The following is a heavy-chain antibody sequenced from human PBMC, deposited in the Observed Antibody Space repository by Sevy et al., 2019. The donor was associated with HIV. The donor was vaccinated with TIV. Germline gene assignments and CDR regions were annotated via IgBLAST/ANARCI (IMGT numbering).Heavy chain of an antibody. CDR1: GGSFSSDDYS. CDR2: IYTSGST. Sequence: SETLSLTCTVSGGSFSSDDYSWSWIRQPAGKGLEWIGLIYTSGSTSYNPSLRSRVSMSVDTSKNLFSLRLSSVTAADTAVYYCARGGSYYYDSSGWSVRFDPWGQGTPVTVSS. CDR3: ARGGSYYYDSSGWSVRFDP. D-gene: IGHD3-22*01. V-gene: IGHV4-61*02. J-gene: IGHJ5*02.